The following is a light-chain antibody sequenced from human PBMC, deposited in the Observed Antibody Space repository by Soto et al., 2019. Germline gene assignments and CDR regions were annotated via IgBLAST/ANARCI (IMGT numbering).Light chain of an antibody. CDR2: DVT. CDR1: SSDVGGYNY. Sequence: QSALTQPRSVCGSPGQSVTISCTGTSSDVGGYNYVSWYQQHPGKAPRLMIYDVTKRPSGVPDRFSGSKSGNTASLTVSWLQAEYEADYYCCSYAGSYTLYVFGTGTKLTVL. CDR3: CSYAGSYTLYV. J-gene: IGLJ1*01. V-gene: IGLV2-11*01.